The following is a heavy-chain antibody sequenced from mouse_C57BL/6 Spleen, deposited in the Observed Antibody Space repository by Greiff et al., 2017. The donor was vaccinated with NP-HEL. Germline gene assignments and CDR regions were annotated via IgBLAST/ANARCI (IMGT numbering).Heavy chain of an antibody. J-gene: IGHJ4*01. CDR3: TRITTVVARAMDY. D-gene: IGHD1-1*01. CDR1: GYTFTDYE. Sequence: VKLMESGAELVRPGASVTLSCKASGYTFTDYEMHWVKQTPVHGLEWIGAIDPETGGTAYNQKFKGKAILTADKSSSTAYMELRSLTSEDSAVYYCTRITTVVARAMDYWGQGTSVTVSS. CDR2: IDPETGGT. V-gene: IGHV1-15*01.